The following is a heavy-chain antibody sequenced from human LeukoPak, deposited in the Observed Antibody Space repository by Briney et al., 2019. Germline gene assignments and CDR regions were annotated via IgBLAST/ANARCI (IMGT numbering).Heavy chain of an antibody. V-gene: IGHV3-48*01. CDR1: GFAFTTYS. CDR2: ISSSTI. Sequence: GGSLTLSCAASGFAFTTYSLNWVRQAPGKGLEWVSHISSSTIYYADSVKGRFTISRDNAKNSLYLQMNSLRAEDTAVYYCARDGGALGDYGVPSYFDYWGQGTLVTVSS. J-gene: IGHJ4*02. CDR3: ARDGGALGDYGVPSYFDY. D-gene: IGHD4-17*01.